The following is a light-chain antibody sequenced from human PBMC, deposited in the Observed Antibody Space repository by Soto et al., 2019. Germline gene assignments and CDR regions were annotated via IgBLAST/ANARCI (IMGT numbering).Light chain of an antibody. J-gene: IGKJ4*01. CDR2: GAS. V-gene: IGKV3-20*01. CDR1: QSVSSSY. Sequence: EIVLTQSPGTLSLSPGERATLSCRASQSVSSSYLAWYQQKPGQAPRLLIYGASSRATGIPARFTGSGSGTEFTLTISSLQSEDFAFYYCQQYNDWPLPTFGGGTRVEIK. CDR3: QQYNDWPLPT.